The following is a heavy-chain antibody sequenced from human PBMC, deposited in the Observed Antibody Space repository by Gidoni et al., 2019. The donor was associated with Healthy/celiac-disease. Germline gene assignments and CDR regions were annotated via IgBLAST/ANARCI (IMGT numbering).Heavy chain of an antibody. Sequence: QVQLVQSGAEVKKPGSSVKVSCKASGGTFSSYAISWVRQAPGQGLEWMGGIIPIFGTANYAQKFQGRVTITADESTSTAYMELSSLRSEDTAVYYCARGSHYRNPWELLSYFDYWGQGTLVTVSS. CDR2: IIPIFGTA. CDR3: ARGSHYRNPWELLSYFDY. V-gene: IGHV1-69*01. CDR1: GGTFSSYA. D-gene: IGHD1-26*01. J-gene: IGHJ4*02.